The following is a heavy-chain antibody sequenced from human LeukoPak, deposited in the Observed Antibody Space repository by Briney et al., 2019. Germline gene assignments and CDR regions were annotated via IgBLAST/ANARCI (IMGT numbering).Heavy chain of an antibody. J-gene: IGHJ6*03. CDR3: AGTRSSSWHLYYYYMDV. D-gene: IGHD6-13*01. CDR2: IYYSGST. Sequence: PGGSLRLSCAASGFTFSSYEMNWVRQAPGKGLEWIGSIYYSGSTYYNPSLKSRVTISVDTSKNQFSLKLSSVTAADTAVYYCAGTRSSSWHLYYYYMDVWGKGTTVTISS. CDR1: GFTFSSYE. V-gene: IGHV4-59*04.